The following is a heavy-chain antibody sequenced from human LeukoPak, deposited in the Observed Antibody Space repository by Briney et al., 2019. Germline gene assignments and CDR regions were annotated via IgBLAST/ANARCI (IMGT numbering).Heavy chain of an antibody. CDR2: IYANGGRT. J-gene: IGHJ4*02. V-gene: IGHV3-64D*06. Sequence: GGSLRLSCSASGFTFSSYAMHWVRQAPGKGLEYVSAIYANGGRTYYADSVKGRFTISRDNSKNTLYLQMSSLRAEDTAIYHCVKDLYKGDSSSWYYFHYWGQGTLVTVSS. CDR1: GFTFSSYA. CDR3: VKDLYKGDSSSWYYFHY. D-gene: IGHD6-13*01.